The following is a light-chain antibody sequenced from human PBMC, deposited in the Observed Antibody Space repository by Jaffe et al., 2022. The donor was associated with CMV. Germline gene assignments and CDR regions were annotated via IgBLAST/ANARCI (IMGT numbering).Light chain of an antibody. CDR1: SRDVGGYNY. Sequence: QSALTQPASVSGSRGQSITISCTGTSRDVGGYNYVAWYQQHPGKAPKLLIYDVSNRPSGISNRFSGSKSGNTASLTISGLQAEDEADYYCSSYTSSAMDVFGTGTKVTVL. V-gene: IGLV2-14*03. J-gene: IGLJ1*01. CDR3: SSYTSSAMDV. CDR2: DVS.